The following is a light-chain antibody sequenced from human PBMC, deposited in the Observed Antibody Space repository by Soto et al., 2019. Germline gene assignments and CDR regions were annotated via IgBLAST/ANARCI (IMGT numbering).Light chain of an antibody. V-gene: IGKV1-6*01. J-gene: IGKJ4*01. Sequence: AIQMTQSPSSLSASIGDRVTITCRASQDIKHDLGWYQQKPGKAPKLLIYATSNLQSGVPSRFSGTGSGTAFTLTSTGRQPEDFATYYCLHDYNYPLTFGGGTKVEIK. CDR1: QDIKHD. CDR2: ATS. CDR3: LHDYNYPLT.